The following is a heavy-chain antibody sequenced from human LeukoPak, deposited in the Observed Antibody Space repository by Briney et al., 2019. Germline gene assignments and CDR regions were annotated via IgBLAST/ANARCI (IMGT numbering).Heavy chain of an antibody. CDR3: AKGERIFLWDSSGLTGAFDI. D-gene: IGHD3-22*01. J-gene: IGHJ3*02. CDR2: ISGSDGST. V-gene: IGHV3-23*01. Sequence: GGSLRLSCAASGFTFSSYAMSWVRQAPGKGLEWVSAISGSDGSTYYEDSVKGRFTISRDNSKNTLYLQMNSLRAEDTAVYYCAKGERIFLWDSSGLTGAFDIWGQGTMVTVSS. CDR1: GFTFSSYA.